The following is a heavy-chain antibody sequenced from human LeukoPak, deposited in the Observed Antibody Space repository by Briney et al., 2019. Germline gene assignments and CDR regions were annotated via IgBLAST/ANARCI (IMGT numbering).Heavy chain of an antibody. V-gene: IGHV4-4*07. Sequence: SETLSLTCTVSGGSISSYYWSWIRQPAGKGLEWIGRIYTSGSTNYNPSLKSRVTMSVDTSKNQFSLKLSPVTAADTAAYYCARLRGSSSWTDYFDCWGQGTLVTVSS. D-gene: IGHD6-13*01. CDR1: GGSISSYY. CDR2: IYTSGST. CDR3: ARLRGSSSWTDYFDC. J-gene: IGHJ4*02.